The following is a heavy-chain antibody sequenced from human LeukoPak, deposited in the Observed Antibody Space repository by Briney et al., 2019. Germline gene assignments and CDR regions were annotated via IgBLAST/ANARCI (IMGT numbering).Heavy chain of an antibody. Sequence: GGSLRLSCAASGFTFSSYEMNWVRQAPGKGLEWVSYISSSGSTIYYADSVKGRFTISRDNAKNSLYLQMNSLRAEDTAVYFCARDKNNRILMPRVDAFDFWGQGTMVTVSS. D-gene: IGHD1-14*01. J-gene: IGHJ3*01. CDR3: ARDKNNRILMPRVDAFDF. V-gene: IGHV3-48*03. CDR1: GFTFSSYE. CDR2: ISSSGSTI.